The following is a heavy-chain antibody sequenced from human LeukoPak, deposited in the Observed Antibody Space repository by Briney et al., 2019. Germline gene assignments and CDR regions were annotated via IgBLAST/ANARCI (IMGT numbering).Heavy chain of an antibody. V-gene: IGHV3-23*01. Sequence: GGSLRLSCAASGFTFSSYGMSWVRQAPGKGLEWVSAISGSGGSTYYADSVKGRFSISRDNSKNTLYLQMNSLRVEDTAVYYCAKAGLVRGGALDSWGQGTLVTVSS. CDR3: AKAGLVRGGALDS. J-gene: IGHJ4*02. CDR2: ISGSGGST. CDR1: GFTFSSYG. D-gene: IGHD4/OR15-4a*01.